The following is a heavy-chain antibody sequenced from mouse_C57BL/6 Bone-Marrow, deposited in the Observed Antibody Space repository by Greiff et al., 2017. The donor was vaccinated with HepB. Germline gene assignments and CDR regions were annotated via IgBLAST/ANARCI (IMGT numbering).Heavy chain of an antibody. CDR3: AKKGGYYGLDY. CDR1: CLTLPPHW. CDR2: IDPSDSYT. Sequence: VPLPQPGAELVVPGASVKLSFQASCLTLPPHWMHRGKKRPGQGLEWIGGIDPSDSYTNYNQKFNGKSTLTVDKSSSTAYMQLSSLTSEDSAVYYCAKKGGYYGLDYWGQGTSVTVSS. J-gene: IGHJ4*01. V-gene: IGHV1-69*01.